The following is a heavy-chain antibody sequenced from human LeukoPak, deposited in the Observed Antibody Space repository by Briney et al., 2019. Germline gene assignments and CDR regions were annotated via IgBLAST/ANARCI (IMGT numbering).Heavy chain of an antibody. CDR1: GCTFSSSW. CDR2: IKEDGSVK. V-gene: IGHV3-7*03. Sequence: GGSLRLSCAASGCTFSSSWMSWVRQAPGKGLEWVANIKEDGSVKYYVDSVKGRFTISRDSAKNSLSLQMSSLRAEDTAVYYCAKDRLRFSYWGQGTLVTVSS. CDR3: AKDRLRFSY. J-gene: IGHJ4*02. D-gene: IGHD3-16*01.